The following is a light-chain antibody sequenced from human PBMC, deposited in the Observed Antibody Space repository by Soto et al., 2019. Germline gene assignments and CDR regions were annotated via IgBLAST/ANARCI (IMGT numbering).Light chain of an antibody. CDR2: DAS. V-gene: IGKV3-11*01. CDR3: QQRGNRPPWT. J-gene: IGKJ1*01. CDR1: QSVGKY. Sequence: EIVMTQSPATLSLSPGERATLSCRASQSVGKYLVWYQQKPGQAPRLLIYDASNRATGIPARFSGGGSGTDFTLTISSLEPEDFAVYYCQQRGNRPPWTFGQGTKVEIK.